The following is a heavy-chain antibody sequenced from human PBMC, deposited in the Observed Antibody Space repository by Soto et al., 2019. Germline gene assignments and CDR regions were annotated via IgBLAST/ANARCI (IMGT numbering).Heavy chain of an antibody. J-gene: IGHJ6*02. V-gene: IGHV3-23*01. D-gene: IGHD6-13*01. Sequence: GGSLRLSCAASGFTFSSYAMSWVRQAPGKGLEWVSAISGSGGSTYYADSVKGRFTISRDNSKNTLYLQMNSLRAEDTAVYYCAKGTGSSYDYYYGMDVWGQGTTVTVSS. CDR3: AKGTGSSYDYYYGMDV. CDR2: ISGSGGST. CDR1: GFTFSSYA.